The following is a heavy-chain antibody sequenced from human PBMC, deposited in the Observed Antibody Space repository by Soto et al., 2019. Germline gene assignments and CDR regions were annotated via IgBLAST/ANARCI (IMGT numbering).Heavy chain of an antibody. D-gene: IGHD3-16*01. CDR1: GGSISSYY. Sequence: SETLSLTCTVSGGSISSYYWSWIRQPPGKGLEWIGYIYYSGSTNYNPSLKSRVTISVDTSKNQFSLKLSSVTAADTAVYYCARGENLGAAFDIWGQGTMVTVSS. J-gene: IGHJ3*02. V-gene: IGHV4-59*01. CDR2: IYYSGST. CDR3: ARGENLGAAFDI.